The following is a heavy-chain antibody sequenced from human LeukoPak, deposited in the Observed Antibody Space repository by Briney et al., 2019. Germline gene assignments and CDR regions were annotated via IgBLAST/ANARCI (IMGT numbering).Heavy chain of an antibody. V-gene: IGHV1-3*01. Sequence: ASVKVSCKASGYAFITFGISWVRQAPGQGLEWMGWIHAGNGNTKYSEKFQGRLTITRDTSASTGYMEMSSLRWEDTAVYYCAREGSGASFVDYWGQGTLVTVSS. CDR2: IHAGNGNT. D-gene: IGHD2-15*01. CDR1: GYAFITFG. CDR3: AREGSGASFVDY. J-gene: IGHJ4*02.